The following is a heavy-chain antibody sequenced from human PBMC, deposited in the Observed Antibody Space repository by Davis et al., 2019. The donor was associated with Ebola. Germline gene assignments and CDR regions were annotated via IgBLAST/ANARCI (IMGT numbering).Heavy chain of an antibody. CDR1: GFTLSNDA. CDR2: LSGSGAMT. V-gene: IGHV3-23*01. Sequence: GESLKISCVASGFTLSNDAMSWVRQAPGKGLEWVSGLSGSGAMTYYADSVRGRFTISRDNSKSTLYLQMNSLRGEDTAVYYCAKHGSTSCYAGVCYFDYWGQGTLVTVSS. J-gene: IGHJ4*02. CDR3: AKHGSTSCYAGVCYFDY. D-gene: IGHD2-2*01.